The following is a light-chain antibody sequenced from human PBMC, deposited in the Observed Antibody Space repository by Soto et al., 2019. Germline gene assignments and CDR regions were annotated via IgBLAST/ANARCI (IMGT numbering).Light chain of an antibody. Sequence: QSVLTQPASVSGSPGQSITISCTGTSSDVGYNYVSWYQQHPGKAPKLMIYDVTNRPSGVSNRFSGSKSGNTASLTISGLQAEDEADYYCSSYTITGTLVFGGGTKVTVL. CDR3: SSYTITGTLV. V-gene: IGLV2-14*01. CDR2: DVT. CDR1: SSDVGYNY. J-gene: IGLJ2*01.